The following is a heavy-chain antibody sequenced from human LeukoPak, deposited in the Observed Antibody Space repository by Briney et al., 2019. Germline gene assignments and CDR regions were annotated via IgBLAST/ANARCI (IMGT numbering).Heavy chain of an antibody. D-gene: IGHD3-9*01. CDR1: XGSXTGYY. CDR2: IHYTGAT. Sequence: CXXXXGSXTGYYXSWIRQTPGRGLEWVGEIHYTGATSYNPSLKSRATISTDTSKNQFSLRLSSVTAADTAVYYCARGNILTGYCFDFWGQGALVTVSS. CDR3: ARGNILTGYCFDF. J-gene: IGHJ4*02. V-gene: IGHV4-34*01.